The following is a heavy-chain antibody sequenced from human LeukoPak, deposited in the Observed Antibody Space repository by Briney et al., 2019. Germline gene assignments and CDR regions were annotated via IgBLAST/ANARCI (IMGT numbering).Heavy chain of an antibody. J-gene: IGHJ4*02. V-gene: IGHV4-39*07. CDR3: ARLGYTYYYDSSGYYAD. CDR1: GGSISSSSYY. CDR2: IYYSGST. D-gene: IGHD3-22*01. Sequence: SETLSLTCTVSGGSISSSSYYWGWIRQPPGKGLEWIGSIYYSGSTYYNPSLKSRVTISVDTSKNQFSLKLSSVTAADTAVYYCARLGYTYYYDSSGYYADWSQGTLVTVSS.